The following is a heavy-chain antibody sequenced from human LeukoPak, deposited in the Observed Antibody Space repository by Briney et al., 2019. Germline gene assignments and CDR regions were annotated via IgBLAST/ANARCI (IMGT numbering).Heavy chain of an antibody. CDR3: ATRSFRWRVYDY. D-gene: IGHD3-16*02. J-gene: IGHJ4*02. Sequence: SETLSLTCAVYGGSFSGDYLTWIRQPPGKGLEWIGEVNHSGSTNYNPSLKSRVTISVDTSKNQFSLKLNSVTAADTAVYYCATRSFRWRVYDYWGLGTPVTVSS. CDR1: GGSFSGDY. V-gene: IGHV4-34*01. CDR2: VNHSGST.